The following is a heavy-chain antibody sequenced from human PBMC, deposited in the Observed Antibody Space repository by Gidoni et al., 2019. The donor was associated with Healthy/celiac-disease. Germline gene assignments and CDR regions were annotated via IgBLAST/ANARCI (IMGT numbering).Heavy chain of an antibody. V-gene: IGHV3-21*01. CDR1: GFTFSSYS. CDR2: ISSSSSYI. CDR3: ARNVATKYSGAFDI. Sequence: EVQLVESGGGLVKPGGSLRLSCAASGFTFSSYSMNWVRQAPGKGLEWVSSISSSSSYIYYADSVKGRFTISRDNAKNSLYLQMNSLRAEDTAVYYCARNVATKYSGAFDIWGQGTMVTVSS. D-gene: IGHD5-12*01. J-gene: IGHJ3*02.